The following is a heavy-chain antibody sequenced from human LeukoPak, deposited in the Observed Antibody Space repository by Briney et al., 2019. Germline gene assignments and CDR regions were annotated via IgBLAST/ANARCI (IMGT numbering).Heavy chain of an antibody. CDR3: ARATCTNGVCFEPPHHYYYYYYMDV. CDR1: GYTFTSYG. Sequence: ASVKVSCKASGYTFTSYGISWVRQAPGQGLEWMGWISAYNGNTNYAQKLQDRVAMTTDTSTTTAYMELRSLRPDDTAVYYCARATCTNGVCFEPPHHYYYYYYMDVWGKGTTVTVSS. CDR2: ISAYNGNT. D-gene: IGHD2-8*01. V-gene: IGHV1-18*01. J-gene: IGHJ6*03.